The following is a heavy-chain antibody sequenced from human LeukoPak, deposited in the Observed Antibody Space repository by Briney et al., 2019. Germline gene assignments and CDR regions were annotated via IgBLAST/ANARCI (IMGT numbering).Heavy chain of an antibody. CDR2: INPNSGGT. D-gene: IGHD4-17*01. Sequence: GASVKVSCKASGYTFTGYYMHWVRQAPGQGLEWMGWINPNSGGTNYAQKFQGRVTMTRDTSISTAYMELSRLRSDDTAVYYCARRDFGVTTRIDYFDYWGQGTLITVSS. V-gene: IGHV1-2*02. J-gene: IGHJ4*02. CDR3: ARRDFGVTTRIDYFDY. CDR1: GYTFTGYY.